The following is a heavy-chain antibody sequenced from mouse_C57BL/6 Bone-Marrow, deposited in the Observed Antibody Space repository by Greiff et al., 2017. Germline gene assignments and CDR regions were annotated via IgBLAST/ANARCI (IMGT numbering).Heavy chain of an antibody. D-gene: IGHD2-5*01. CDR3: AYSNFRDYYAMDY. CDR2: ISDGGSYT. CDR1: GFTFSSYA. Sequence: EVQVVESGGGLVKPGGSLKLSCAASGFTFSSYAMSWVRQTPEKRLEWVATISDGGSYTYYPDNVKGRVTISRDNAKNNLYLQMSHLKSEDTAMYYCAYSNFRDYYAMDYWGQGTSVTVSS. V-gene: IGHV5-4*01. J-gene: IGHJ4*01.